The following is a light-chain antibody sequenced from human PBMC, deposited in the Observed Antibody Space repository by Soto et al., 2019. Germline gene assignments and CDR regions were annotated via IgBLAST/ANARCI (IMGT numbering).Light chain of an antibody. CDR2: DAS. Sequence: EIVLTQSPATLSLSPGERATLSCRASQSVSSYLAWYQHKPGQAPRLLIFDASNRATGIPARFSGSGSGTDFTLTISSLEPEDFEVYYCQQRSNWPPYTFGQGTKLEIK. CDR1: QSVSSY. V-gene: IGKV3-11*01. J-gene: IGKJ2*01. CDR3: QQRSNWPPYT.